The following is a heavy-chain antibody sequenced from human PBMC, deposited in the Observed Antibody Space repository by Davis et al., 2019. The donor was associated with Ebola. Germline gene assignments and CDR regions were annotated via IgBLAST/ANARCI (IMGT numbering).Heavy chain of an antibody. CDR3: ARGPTVYGMDV. CDR2: IYYSGST. D-gene: IGHD4-17*01. J-gene: IGHJ6*02. CDR1: GGSISSYY. Sequence: MPSETLSLTCTVSGGSISSYYWSWIRQPPGKGLEWIGYIYYSGSTNYNPSLKSRVTISVDTSKNQFSLKLSSVTAADMAVYYCARGPTVYGMDVWGQGTTVTVSS. V-gene: IGHV4-59*12.